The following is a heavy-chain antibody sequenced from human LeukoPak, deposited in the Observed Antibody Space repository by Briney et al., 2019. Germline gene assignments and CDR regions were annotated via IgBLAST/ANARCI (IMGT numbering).Heavy chain of an antibody. CDR3: ARDGEVEDSSGYIWFDP. J-gene: IGHJ5*02. Sequence: SETLSLTCTVSGGSISGYYWSWIRLPPGKGLEWIGYIYYSESTNYNPSLKSRVTISVDTSKNQISLKLSSVTAADTAVYYCARDGEVEDSSGYIWFDPWGEETLVTVSS. CDR2: IYYSEST. V-gene: IGHV4-59*01. D-gene: IGHD3-22*01. CDR1: GGSISGYY.